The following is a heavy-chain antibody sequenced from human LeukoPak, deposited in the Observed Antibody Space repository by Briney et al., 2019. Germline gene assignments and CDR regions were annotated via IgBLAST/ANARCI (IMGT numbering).Heavy chain of an antibody. D-gene: IGHD3-22*01. Sequence: GGSLRLSCAASGFTFSDYYMSWIRQAPGKGLEWVSYISSSGSTIYYADSVKGRFTISRDNSKNTLYLQMNSLRAEDTAVYYCAKPPRGYYDSSGYYDYWGQGTLVTVSS. V-gene: IGHV3-11*01. CDR1: GFTFSDYY. CDR2: ISSSGSTI. J-gene: IGHJ4*02. CDR3: AKPPRGYYDSSGYYDY.